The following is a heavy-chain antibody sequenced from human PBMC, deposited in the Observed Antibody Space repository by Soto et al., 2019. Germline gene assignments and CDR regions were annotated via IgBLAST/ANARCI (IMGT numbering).Heavy chain of an antibody. D-gene: IGHD1-1*01. V-gene: IGHV1-18*01. CDR3: ALQQERRQVVSFLTYDAFDI. Sequence: QVQLVQSGAEVKKPGASVKVSCKASGYTFTSYGISWVRQAPGQGLEWMGWISAYNGNTNYAQKLQGRVTMTTDTSTSTAYMELRSLRSDDTAVYYCALQQERRQVVSFLTYDAFDIWGQGTMVTVSS. CDR2: ISAYNGNT. J-gene: IGHJ3*02. CDR1: GYTFTSYG.